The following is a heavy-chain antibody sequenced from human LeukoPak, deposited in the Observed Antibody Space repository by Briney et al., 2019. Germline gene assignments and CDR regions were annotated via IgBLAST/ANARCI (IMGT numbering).Heavy chain of an antibody. Sequence: PGGSLRLSCAASGFTFDDYSIHWVRQAPGKGLEWVSFISWDGVSTYYADSVKGRFTISRDNSKNSLYLQMNGLRTEDTALYYCAKGNAYSDYYMDVWGKGTTVTVSS. J-gene: IGHJ6*03. CDR3: AKGNAYSDYYMDV. CDR2: ISWDGVST. D-gene: IGHD1-1*01. V-gene: IGHV3-43*01. CDR1: GFTFDDYS.